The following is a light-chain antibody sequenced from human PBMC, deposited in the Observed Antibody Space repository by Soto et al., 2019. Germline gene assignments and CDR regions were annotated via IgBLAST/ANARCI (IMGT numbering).Light chain of an antibody. CDR3: CSYAGSYTFVV. V-gene: IGLV2-11*01. Sequence: QSALTQPRSVSGSPGQSVTISCTGTSSDVGGYNSVSWYQQHPGKAPKLMIYDVTKRPSGVPDRFSGSKSGNTASLTISGLQADDEADYYCCSYAGSYTFVVFGGGTKVTVL. CDR1: SSDVGGYNS. CDR2: DVT. J-gene: IGLJ2*01.